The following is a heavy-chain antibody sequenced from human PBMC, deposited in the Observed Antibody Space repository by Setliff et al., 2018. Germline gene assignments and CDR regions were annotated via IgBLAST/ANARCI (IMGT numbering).Heavy chain of an antibody. D-gene: IGHD2-2*02. Sequence: PGGSLRLSCAASGFTSNMYGVHWVRQAPGISWNSGSIGYADSVKGRFTISSDNAKNSLYLQMNSLRAEDTALYYCAKDKGGYMNNWFDPWGQGTLVTVSS. CDR1: GFTSNMYG. V-gene: IGHV3-9*02. CDR2: ISWNSGSI. J-gene: IGHJ5*02. CDR3: AKDKGGYMNNWFDP.